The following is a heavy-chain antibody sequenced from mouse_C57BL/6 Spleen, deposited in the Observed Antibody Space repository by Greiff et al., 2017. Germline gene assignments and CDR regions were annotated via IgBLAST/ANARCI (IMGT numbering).Heavy chain of an antibody. V-gene: IGHV1-69*01. CDR1: GYTFTSYW. J-gene: IGHJ4*01. CDR2: IDPSDSYT. D-gene: IGHD1-1*01. Sequence: QVQLQQPGAELVMPGASVKLSCKASGYTFTSYWMHWVKQRPGQGLEWIGEIDPSDSYTNYNQKFKGKSTLTVDKSSSTAYMQLSSLASEDSAVYYCARYYYGSYYAMDYWGQGTSVTVSS. CDR3: ARYYYGSYYAMDY.